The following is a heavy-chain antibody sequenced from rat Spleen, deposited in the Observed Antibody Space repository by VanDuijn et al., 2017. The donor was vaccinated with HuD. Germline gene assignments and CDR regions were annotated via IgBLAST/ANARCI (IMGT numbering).Heavy chain of an antibody. Sequence: VQLQESGPGLVKPSQSLSLTCSVAAYSITSSYRWNWIRQFPGNKLEWMGYINSAGSSNYNPSLKSRISITRDTSKNQFFLQVNSVTTEDTATYYCARSLGRVYNNYFDYWGQGVMVTVSS. CDR3: ARSLGRVYNNYFDY. CDR1: AYSITSSYR. J-gene: IGHJ2*01. D-gene: IGHD1-10*01. V-gene: IGHV3-3*01. CDR2: INSAGSS.